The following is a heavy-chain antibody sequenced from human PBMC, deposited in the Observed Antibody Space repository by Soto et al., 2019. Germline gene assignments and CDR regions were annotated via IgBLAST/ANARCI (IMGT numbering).Heavy chain of an antibody. J-gene: IGHJ6*02. CDR3: ARDYSYYYGSGSYFINYYYYYGMDV. CDR1: GFTFSSYG. Sequence: PGGSLRLSCAASGFTFSSYGMHWVRQAPGKGLEWVAVIWYDGSNKYYADSVKGRFTISRDNSKNTLYLQMNSLRAEDTAVYYCARDYSYYYGSGSYFINYYYYYGMDVWGQGTTVTVSS. V-gene: IGHV3-33*01. CDR2: IWYDGSNK. D-gene: IGHD3-10*01.